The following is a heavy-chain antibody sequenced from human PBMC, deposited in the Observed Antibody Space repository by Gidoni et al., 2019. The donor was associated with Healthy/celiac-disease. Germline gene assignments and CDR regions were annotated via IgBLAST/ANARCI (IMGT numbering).Heavy chain of an antibody. Sequence: QVQLVESGGGVVQPGRSLRLSCAASGFTFSRYGLHWVRQAPGKGRGGVAVIAYDGSNKYYADSVKGRFTISRDKSKNTLYLQMNSLRAEDTAVYYCAKQGVTLLLYYYYYMDVWGKGTTVTVSS. J-gene: IGHJ6*03. D-gene: IGHD2-15*01. CDR3: AKQGVTLLLYYYYYMDV. CDR1: GFTFSRYG. V-gene: IGHV3-30*18. CDR2: IAYDGSNK.